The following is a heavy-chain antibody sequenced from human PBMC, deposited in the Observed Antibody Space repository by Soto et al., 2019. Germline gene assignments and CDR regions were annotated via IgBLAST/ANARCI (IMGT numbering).Heavy chain of an antibody. J-gene: IGHJ4*02. Sequence: SDTLSLTCAVYGGSFSVYYWSWIGQPPGKGLEWIGEINHSGSTNYNPSLKSRVTISVDTSKNQFSLKLSSVTAADTAVYYCASRMGDILTGYYSPHFDYWGQGTLVTVSS. CDR2: INHSGST. D-gene: IGHD3-9*01. CDR1: GGSFSVYY. V-gene: IGHV4-34*01. CDR3: ASRMGDILTGYYSPHFDY.